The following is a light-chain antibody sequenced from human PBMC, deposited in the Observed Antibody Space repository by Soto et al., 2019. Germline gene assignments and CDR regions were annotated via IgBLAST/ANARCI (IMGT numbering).Light chain of an antibody. CDR3: QQRSSWTLT. Sequence: EIVLTQSPASLSLSPGEGATLYCRASQSVTRYLAWYPQRPVQTPRLLIYDSSNRAPVIPARFSRSWSATDFTLSNSSVEPEDFAVYYCQQRSSWTLTFGPGTKVDIK. CDR1: QSVTRY. J-gene: IGKJ3*01. CDR2: DSS. V-gene: IGKV3-11*01.